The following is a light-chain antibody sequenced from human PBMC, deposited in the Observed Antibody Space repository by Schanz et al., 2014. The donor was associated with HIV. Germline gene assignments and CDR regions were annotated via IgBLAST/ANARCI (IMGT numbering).Light chain of an antibody. CDR2: AAS. J-gene: IGKJ5*01. Sequence: DIQLTQSPSFLSASVGDRVTITCRASQGISSYLAWYQQKPGKAPKLLIYAASTLQSGVPSRFSGSGSGTEFTLTISSLQPEDFATYYCQQHNTYPLTFGQGTRLDIK. CDR1: QGISSY. CDR3: QQHNTYPLT. V-gene: IGKV1-9*01.